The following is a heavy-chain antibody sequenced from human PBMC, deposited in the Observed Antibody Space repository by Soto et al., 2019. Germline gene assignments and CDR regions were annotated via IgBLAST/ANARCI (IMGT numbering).Heavy chain of an antibody. V-gene: IGHV4-39*01. Sequence: QLQLQESGPGLVKPSETLSLTCTVSGGSISSSSYYWDWIRQPPGKGREWIGSIYYSGSTYYNPSLKSRVTISVDTSKNHFCLKLSSVTAADTAVYYCARHDSTSWTDWFDPWGQGTLVTVSS. D-gene: IGHD6-19*01. CDR3: ARHDSTSWTDWFDP. J-gene: IGHJ5*02. CDR2: IYYSGST. CDR1: GGSISSSSYY.